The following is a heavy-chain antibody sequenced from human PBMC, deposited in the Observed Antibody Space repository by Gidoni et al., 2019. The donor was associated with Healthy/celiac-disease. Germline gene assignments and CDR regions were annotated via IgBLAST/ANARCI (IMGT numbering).Heavy chain of an antibody. CDR3: ARDPDGSQYSSSWYGY. CDR1: GGTFSSYA. J-gene: IGHJ4*02. Sequence: QVQLVQSGAEVKKPGSSVKVSCKASGGTFSSYAISLVRQAPGQGLEWMGGIIPIFGTANYAQKFQGRVTITADKSTSTAYMELSSLRSEDTAVYYCARDPDGSQYSSSWYGYWGQGTLVTVSS. CDR2: IIPIFGTA. V-gene: IGHV1-69*06. D-gene: IGHD6-13*01.